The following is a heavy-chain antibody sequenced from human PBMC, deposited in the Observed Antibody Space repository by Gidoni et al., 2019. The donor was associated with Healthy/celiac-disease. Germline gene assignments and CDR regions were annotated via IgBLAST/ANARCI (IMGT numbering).Heavy chain of an antibody. V-gene: IGHV3-33*01. CDR2: IWYDGSNK. CDR3: ARDHYCGGDCYFSNPYYYGMDV. J-gene: IGHJ6*02. Sequence: QVQLVESGGGVVQPGRSLRLSCAASGFTVSSYGLHWVRQAPGKGLEWVEVIWYDGSNKYYADSVKGRFTISRDNSKNTLYLQMNSLRAEDTAVYYCARDHYCGGDCYFSNPYYYGMDVWGQGTTVTVSS. D-gene: IGHD2-21*02. CDR1: GFTVSSYG.